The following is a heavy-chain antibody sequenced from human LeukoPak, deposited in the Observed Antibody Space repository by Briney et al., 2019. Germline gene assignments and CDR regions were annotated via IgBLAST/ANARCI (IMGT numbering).Heavy chain of an antibody. CDR1: GFTFSGSV. D-gene: IGHD1-26*01. CDR3: TRDSGTHNWLDP. Sequence: PGGSLKLCCATSGFTFSGSVIHWVRQSFGKGLEWIGHIDKEKNSYATASAYAVSVEGRFTVSRDDSKNMAFLQMSGLKTEDTALYFCTRDSGTHNWLDPWGRGTVVTVSS. J-gene: IGHJ5*02. CDR2: IDKEKNSYAT. V-gene: IGHV3-73*01.